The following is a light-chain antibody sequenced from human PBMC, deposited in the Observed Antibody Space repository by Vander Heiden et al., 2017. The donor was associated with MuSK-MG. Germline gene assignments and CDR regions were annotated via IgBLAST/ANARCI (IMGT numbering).Light chain of an antibody. J-gene: IGKJ4*01. CDR3: QQRSNWPLLT. V-gene: IGKV3-11*01. CDR1: QSVSSY. Sequence: VLPQSPATLSLSPGEGATLSCRASQSVSSYLAWYQQKPGQAPRLLIYDASNRATGIPARFSGSGSGTDFTLTISSREPEDFAIYYCQQRSNWPLLTFGGGTKVEIK. CDR2: DAS.